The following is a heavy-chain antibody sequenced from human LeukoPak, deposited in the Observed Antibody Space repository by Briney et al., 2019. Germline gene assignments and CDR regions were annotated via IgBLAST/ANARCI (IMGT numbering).Heavy chain of an antibody. CDR1: GGSFSGYY. CDR2: INHSGST. V-gene: IGHV4-34*01. D-gene: IGHD5-12*01. Sequence: SETLSLTCAVYGGSFSGYYWSWIRQPPGKGLEWIGEINHSGSTNYNPSLKSRVTISVDTSKNQFSLKLSSVTAADTAVYYCARDRVATTDYWGQGTLVTVSS. J-gene: IGHJ4*02. CDR3: ARDRVATTDY.